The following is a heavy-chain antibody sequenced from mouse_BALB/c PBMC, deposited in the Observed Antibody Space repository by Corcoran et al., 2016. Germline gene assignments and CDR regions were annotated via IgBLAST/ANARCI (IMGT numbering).Heavy chain of an antibody. J-gene: IGHJ3*01. Sequence: QVQLQQSGAELMTPGASVKISCKSTGYTFSSYWIEWVKQRPGHGLEWIGEILPGSGSTNYNEKFKGKATFTADTSSNTAYMQLSSLTSEDSAVYYCARADDRSRFAYWGQGTLVTVSA. V-gene: IGHV1-9*01. CDR2: ILPGSGST. CDR3: ARADDRSRFAY. CDR1: GYTFSSYW. D-gene: IGHD2-14*01.